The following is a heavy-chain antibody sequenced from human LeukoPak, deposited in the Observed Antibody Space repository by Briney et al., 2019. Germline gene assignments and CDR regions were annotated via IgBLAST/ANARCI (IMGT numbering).Heavy chain of an antibody. D-gene: IGHD5-12*01. CDR3: ARHGMQSGYDSYYYYYYYMDV. J-gene: IGHJ6*03. CDR2: IYYSGST. V-gene: IGHV4-39*01. CDR1: GGSISSRSYY. Sequence: SETLSLTCTVSGGSISSRSYYWGWIRQPPGKGLEWIGTIYYSGSTYYSPSLKSRVTISVDTSKNQFSLKLSSVTAADTAVYYCARHGMQSGYDSYYYYYYYMDVWGKGTTVSVSS.